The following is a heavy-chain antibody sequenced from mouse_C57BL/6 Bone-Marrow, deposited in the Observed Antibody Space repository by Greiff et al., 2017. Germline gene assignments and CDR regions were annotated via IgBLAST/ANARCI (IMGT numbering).Heavy chain of an antibody. V-gene: IGHV5-9-1*02. CDR3: TRDPGAMDY. Sequence: EVKVEESGEGLVKPGGSLKLSCAASGFTFSSYAMSWVRQTPEKRLEWVAYISSGGDYIYYADTVKGRFTISRDNARNTLYLQMSSLKSEDTAMYYCTRDPGAMDYWGQGTSVTVSS. CDR1: GFTFSSYA. CDR2: ISSGGDYI. J-gene: IGHJ4*01.